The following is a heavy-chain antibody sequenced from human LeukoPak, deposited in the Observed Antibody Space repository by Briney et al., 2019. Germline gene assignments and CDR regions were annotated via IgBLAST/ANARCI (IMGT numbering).Heavy chain of an antibody. D-gene: IGHD6-19*01. CDR3: AKDRDSSFDY. CDR1: GFTFSSYG. J-gene: IGHJ4*02. V-gene: IGHV3-30*18. CDR2: ISYDGSNK. Sequence: GGSLRLSCAASGFTFSSYGMHWVRQAPGKGLEWVAVISYDGSNKYYADSVKGRFAISRGNSKNTLYLQMNSLRAEDTAVYYCAKDRDSSFDYWGQGTLVTVSS.